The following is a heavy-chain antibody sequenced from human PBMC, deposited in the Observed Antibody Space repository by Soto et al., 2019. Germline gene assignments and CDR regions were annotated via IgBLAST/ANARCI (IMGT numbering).Heavy chain of an antibody. V-gene: IGHV4-31*03. J-gene: IGHJ3*02. D-gene: IGHD2-8*02. CDR1: GGSISSGGYY. Sequence: SETLSLTCTVSGGSISSGGYYWSWIRQHPGKGLEWIGYIYYSGSTYYNPSLKSRVTISVDTSKNQFSLKLSSVTAADTAVYYCARALVGYEVGDDAFDIWGQGTMVTVSS. CDR3: ARALVGYEVGDDAFDI. CDR2: IYYSGST.